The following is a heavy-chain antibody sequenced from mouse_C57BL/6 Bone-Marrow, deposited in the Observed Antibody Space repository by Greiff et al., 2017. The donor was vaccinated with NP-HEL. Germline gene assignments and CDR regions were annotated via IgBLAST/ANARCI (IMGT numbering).Heavy chain of an antibody. D-gene: IGHD1-1*01. J-gene: IGHJ2*01. V-gene: IGHV10-3*01. Sequence: EVKLVESGGGLVQPKGSLKLSCAASGFTFNTYAMHWVRQAPGKGLEWVARISSKSSNYATYYADSVKDRFTISRDDSQSMLYLQMNNLKTEDTAMYYCVRERHYYGNFDYWGQGTTLTVSS. CDR3: VRERHYYGNFDY. CDR1: GFTFNTYA. CDR2: ISSKSSNYAT.